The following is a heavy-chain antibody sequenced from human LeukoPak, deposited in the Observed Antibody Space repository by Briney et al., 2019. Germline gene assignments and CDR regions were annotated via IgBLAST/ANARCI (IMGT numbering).Heavy chain of an antibody. Sequence: GRSLRLSCAASGFTFDDYAMHWVRQAPGKGLEWVSGISWNSGSIGYADSVKGRFTISRDNAKNSLYLQMNSLRAKDMALYYCAKGGIAAAGDLAEYLQHWGQGTLVTVSP. CDR1: GFTFDDYA. CDR3: AKGGIAAAGDLAEYLQH. D-gene: IGHD6-13*01. J-gene: IGHJ1*01. V-gene: IGHV3-9*03. CDR2: ISWNSGSI.